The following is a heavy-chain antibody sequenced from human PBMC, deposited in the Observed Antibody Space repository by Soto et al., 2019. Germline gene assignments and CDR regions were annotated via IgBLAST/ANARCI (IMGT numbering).Heavy chain of an antibody. Sequence: PGGFLRLSCAGSGFTFSSYWMHWVRQAPGKGLVWVSRMYTDGSSTYYADSVKGRFTISRDNAKNTLYLQMNSLRAEDTAVYYCARPQDTAMGPPPLYGMDVWGQGTTVTVSS. CDR2: MYTDGSST. CDR3: ARPQDTAMGPPPLYGMDV. CDR1: GFTFSSYW. V-gene: IGHV3-74*01. D-gene: IGHD5-18*01. J-gene: IGHJ6*02.